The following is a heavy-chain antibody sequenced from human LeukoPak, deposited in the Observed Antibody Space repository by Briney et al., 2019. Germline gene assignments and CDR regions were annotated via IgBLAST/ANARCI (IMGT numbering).Heavy chain of an antibody. Sequence: PGGSLRLSCAASGFTFRRYSMNWVRQAPGKGLEWVSIVGGRGVKTYYADSVKGRFTISRDNSKNTVYLQMNSLRAEDTAVYYCAKRGDCSGTCTYDYWGQGTLVTVSS. CDR2: VGGRGVKT. D-gene: IGHD2-2*01. J-gene: IGHJ4*02. CDR1: GFTFRRYS. V-gene: IGHV3-23*01. CDR3: AKRGDCSGTCTYDY.